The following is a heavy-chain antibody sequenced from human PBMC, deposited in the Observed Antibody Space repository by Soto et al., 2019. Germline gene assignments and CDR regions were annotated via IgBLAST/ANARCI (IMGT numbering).Heavy chain of an antibody. D-gene: IGHD5-18*01. J-gene: IGHJ6*02. CDR2: IIPIFGTA. Sequence: ASVKVSCKASGGTFSSYAISWVRQAPGQGLEWMGGIIPIFGTANYAQKFQGRVTITADESTSTAYMELSSLRSEDTAVYYCARRGLQPHIYYYYGMDVWGQGTTVTVSS. CDR1: GGTFSSYA. V-gene: IGHV1-69*13. CDR3: ARRGLQPHIYYYYGMDV.